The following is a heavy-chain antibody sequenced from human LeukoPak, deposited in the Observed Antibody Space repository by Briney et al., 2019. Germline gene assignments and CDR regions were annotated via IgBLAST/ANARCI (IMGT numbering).Heavy chain of an antibody. Sequence: SETLSLTCTVSGGSISNYYWSWIRQPPGEGLEWIGYIYYSGSTNYNPSLKSRVTMSIDTSKNQFSLNLTSVTATDTAVYYCARRGYASGWYSDYWGQGTLVTVSS. D-gene: IGHD6-19*01. V-gene: IGHV4-59*08. CDR3: ARRGYASGWYSDY. CDR2: IYYSGST. CDR1: GGSISNYY. J-gene: IGHJ4*02.